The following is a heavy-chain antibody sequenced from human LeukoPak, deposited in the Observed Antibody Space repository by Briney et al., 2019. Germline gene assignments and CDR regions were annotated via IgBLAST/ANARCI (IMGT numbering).Heavy chain of an antibody. CDR3: ASREPKLYCSGGSCLQGNAPAYYYYGMDV. Sequence: ASVKVSCKASGGTFSSYAISRVRQAPGQGLEWMGRIIPILGIANYAQKFQGRVTITADKSTSTAYMELSSLRSEDTAVYYCASREPKLYCSGGSCLQGNAPAYYYYGMDVWGQGTTVTVSS. J-gene: IGHJ6*02. CDR2: IIPILGIA. CDR1: GGTFSSYA. D-gene: IGHD2-15*01. V-gene: IGHV1-69*04.